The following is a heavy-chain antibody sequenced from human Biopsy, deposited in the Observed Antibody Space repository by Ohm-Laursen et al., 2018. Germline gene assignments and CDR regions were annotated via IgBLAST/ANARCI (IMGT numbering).Heavy chain of an antibody. Sequence: TLSLTCSVSGASVKTSGYFWAWIRQRPGKGLEWIGYIYYNERTHYNPSLTSRLAISFDTSNNRISLQLRSVSVADTVVYYCVREPKTGTAEAWYFDLWGRGSPVTVPS. V-gene: IGHV4-31*03. CDR3: VREPKTGTAEAWYFDL. CDR1: GASVKTSGYF. CDR2: IYYNERT. D-gene: IGHD3-9*01. J-gene: IGHJ2*01.